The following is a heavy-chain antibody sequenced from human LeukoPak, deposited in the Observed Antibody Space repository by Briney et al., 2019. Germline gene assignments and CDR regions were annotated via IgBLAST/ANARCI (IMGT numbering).Heavy chain of an antibody. D-gene: IGHD5-18*01. CDR3: ATTGVQLWSMGNAFDI. J-gene: IGHJ3*02. V-gene: IGHV4-61*02. Sequence: SQTLSLTCTVSGGSISSGSYYWSWIRQPAGKGLEWIGRIYTSGSTNYNPSLKSRVTISVDTSKNQFSLKLSSATTADTAVYYCATTGVQLWSMGNAFDIWGQGTMVTVSS. CDR2: IYTSGST. CDR1: GGSISSGSYY.